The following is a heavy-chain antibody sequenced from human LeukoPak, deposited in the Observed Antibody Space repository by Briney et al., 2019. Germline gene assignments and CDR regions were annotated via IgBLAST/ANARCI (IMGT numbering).Heavy chain of an antibody. Sequence: GGSLRLSCAASGFTFSSYWMSWVRQAPGKGLEWVANIKQDGSEKYYVDSVKGRFTISRDNAKNSLYLQMNSLRAEDAAVYYCARVTVTPRDNWFDPWGQGTLVTVSS. J-gene: IGHJ5*02. CDR1: GFTFSSYW. D-gene: IGHD4-17*01. CDR3: ARVTVTPRDNWFDP. CDR2: IKQDGSEK. V-gene: IGHV3-7*01.